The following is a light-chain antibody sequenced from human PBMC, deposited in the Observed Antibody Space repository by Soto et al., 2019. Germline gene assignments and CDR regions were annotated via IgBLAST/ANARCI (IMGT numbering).Light chain of an antibody. V-gene: IGLV2-14*01. J-gene: IGLJ2*01. CDR3: SSYTTSSTLV. CDR2: EVS. CDR1: SSDVGGHNY. Sequence: QSVLTQPASVSGSPGQSIIISCTGTSSDVGGHNYVSWYQQHPGIAPKLMISEVSNRPSGVSNRFSGSKSGNTASLTISGLQAEDEADYYCSSYTTSSTLVFGGGTKLTVL.